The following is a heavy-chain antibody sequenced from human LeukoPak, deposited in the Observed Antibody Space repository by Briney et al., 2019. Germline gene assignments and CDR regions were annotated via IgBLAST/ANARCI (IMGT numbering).Heavy chain of an antibody. CDR3: ARDRDGYNESPQTH. J-gene: IGHJ3*01. CDR1: GFTFSSYS. Sequence: HAGGSLRLSCAASGFTFSSYSMNWVRQAPGKGLEWVSYIRSSSSTIYYADSVKGRFTISRDNAKNSLYLQMNSLRAEDTAVYYCARDRDGYNESPQTHWGQGTMVTVSS. CDR2: IRSSSSTI. D-gene: IGHD5-24*01. V-gene: IGHV3-48*01.